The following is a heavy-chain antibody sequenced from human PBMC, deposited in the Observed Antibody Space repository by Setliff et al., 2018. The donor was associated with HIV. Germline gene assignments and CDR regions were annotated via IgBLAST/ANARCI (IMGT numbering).Heavy chain of an antibody. D-gene: IGHD5-12*01. CDR3: AREIWGQVAHVPYGMDV. J-gene: IGHJ6*02. CDR1: GGSISSYY. V-gene: IGHV4-4*07. Sequence: SETLSLTCTVSGGSISSYYWSWIRQPAGKGLEWIGRFYTSGSTNYNPSLKSRVTMSVDTSKNQFSLKVRYVTAADTAIYYCAREIWGQVAHVPYGMDVWGQGTTVT. CDR2: FYTSGST.